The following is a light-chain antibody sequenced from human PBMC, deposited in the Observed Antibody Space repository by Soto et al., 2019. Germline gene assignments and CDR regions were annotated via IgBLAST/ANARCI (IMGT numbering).Light chain of an antibody. CDR2: DAS. Sequence: DIQMTQSPSSLSASVGDRVTITCQSSQDISIYLNWYQHKSGKAPRLLIYDASNLETGVSSRFSGSGSGTDFTFTISSLQPEDIATYYCQQYDNLFTFGPGTKVDIK. CDR3: QQYDNLFT. CDR1: QDISIY. V-gene: IGKV1-33*01. J-gene: IGKJ3*01.